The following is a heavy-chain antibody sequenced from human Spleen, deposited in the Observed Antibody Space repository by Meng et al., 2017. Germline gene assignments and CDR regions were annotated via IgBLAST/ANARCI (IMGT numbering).Heavy chain of an antibody. J-gene: IGHJ4*02. Sequence: ASVKVSCQASGYTFTGYYMHWVRQAPGQGLEWMGWINPNSGGTKYAQIFQGRVTMTRDTSITTAYMGLSRVTSDDTAVYFCVRGGTLTAVTTIDWGQGTLVTVSS. CDR2: INPNSGGT. CDR1: GYTFTGYY. D-gene: IGHD4-17*01. CDR3: VRGGTLTAVTTID. V-gene: IGHV1-2*02.